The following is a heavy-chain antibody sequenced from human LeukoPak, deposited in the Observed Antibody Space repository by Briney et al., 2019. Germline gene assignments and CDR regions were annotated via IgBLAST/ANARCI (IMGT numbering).Heavy chain of an antibody. V-gene: IGHV3-7*04. D-gene: IGHD2-15*01. Sequence: PGGSLRLSCAASGFTFSSYWMSWVRQAPGKGLEWLANIKQHGSETYYVDSVRGRLTISRDNAKNSVYLQMNSLRAEDTAVYYCARDYCSGATCYDGYWGQGTLVTVSS. J-gene: IGHJ4*02. CDR3: ARDYCSGATCYDGY. CDR2: IKQHGSET. CDR1: GFTFSSYW.